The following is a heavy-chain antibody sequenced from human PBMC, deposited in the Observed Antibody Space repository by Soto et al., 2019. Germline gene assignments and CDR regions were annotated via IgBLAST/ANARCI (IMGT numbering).Heavy chain of an antibody. J-gene: IGHJ3*01. CDR2: IHPAGQPI. V-gene: IGHV3-48*03. CDR1: GFTFSSSE. D-gene: IGHD2-2*01. Sequence: EVQLVESGGGLVQPGGSLRLSCVASGFTFSSSEMYWVRQAPGKGLEWVSYIHPAGQPIFFADSVKGRFTISRDNAKKSVYLQMNSLRADDTAVYDCARRGSTGGQGTMVTVSS. CDR3: ARRGST.